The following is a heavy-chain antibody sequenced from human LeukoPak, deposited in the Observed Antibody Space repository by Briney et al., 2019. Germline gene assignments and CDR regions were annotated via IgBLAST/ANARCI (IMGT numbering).Heavy chain of an antibody. D-gene: IGHD2-15*01. J-gene: IGHJ1*01. V-gene: IGHV3-23*01. Sequence: PGGSLRLSCAASGFTLTGNAMSWVRQAPGRGLEWVSGVGGDDRTHYADSVRGRFTISRDKSMNTVSLEMNRVRVKDTAVYYCAKDLSWWAAADHWGQGALVTVAA. CDR1: GFTLTGNA. CDR3: AKDLSWWAAADH. CDR2: VGGDDRT.